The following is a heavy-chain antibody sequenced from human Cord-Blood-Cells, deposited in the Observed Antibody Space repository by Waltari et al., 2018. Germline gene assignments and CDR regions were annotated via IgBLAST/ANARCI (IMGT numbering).Heavy chain of an antibody. D-gene: IGHD3-10*01. CDR2: ISSSGSTI. V-gene: IGHV3-48*03. Sequence: EVQLVESGGGLVQPGGSLRLSCEASGFPFSSYEMNWVRQAPGKGLEWVSYISSSGSTIYYADSVKGRCTISRDNAKNSLYLQMNSLRAEDTAVYYCATNYYGSGSYYVGWGQGTLVTVSS. CDR3: ATNYYGSGSYYVG. J-gene: IGHJ4*02. CDR1: GFPFSSYE.